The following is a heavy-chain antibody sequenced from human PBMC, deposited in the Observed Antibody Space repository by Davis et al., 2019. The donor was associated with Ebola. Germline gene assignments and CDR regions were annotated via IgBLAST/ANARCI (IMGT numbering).Heavy chain of an antibody. J-gene: IGHJ4*02. CDR2: ISAYNGNT. Sequence: ASVKVSCKASGYTFTSYGISWVRQAPGQGLEWMGWISAYNGNTNYAQKLQGRVTMTTDTSTSTAYMELRSLRSDDTAAYYCARTLGYCSSTSCYSYYFDYWGQGTLVTVSS. D-gene: IGHD2-2*01. CDR3: ARTLGYCSSTSCYSYYFDY. CDR1: GYTFTSYG. V-gene: IGHV1-18*01.